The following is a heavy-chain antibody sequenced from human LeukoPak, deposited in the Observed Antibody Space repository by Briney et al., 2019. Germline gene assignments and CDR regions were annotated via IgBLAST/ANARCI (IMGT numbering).Heavy chain of an antibody. CDR1: GFTFSSYS. Sequence: GGSLRLSCAASGFTFSSYSMNWVRQAPGKGLEWVSSISSSSSYIYYADSVKGRFTISRDNAKNSLYLQMNSLRAEDTAVYYCARGTTGIAAAGTRGGSDYWGQGTLVTVSS. CDR2: ISSSSSYI. J-gene: IGHJ4*02. V-gene: IGHV3-21*01. D-gene: IGHD6-13*01. CDR3: ARGTTGIAAAGTRGGSDY.